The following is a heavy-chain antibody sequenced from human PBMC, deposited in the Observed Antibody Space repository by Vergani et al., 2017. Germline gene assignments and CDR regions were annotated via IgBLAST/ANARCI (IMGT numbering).Heavy chain of an antibody. V-gene: IGHV1-2*02. J-gene: IGHJ5*02. CDR3: ARDPRGSESLFNWFDP. CDR2: FNPKTGDA. CDR1: GYIFTDYY. Sequence: QVQLVQSGTEMKKPGASLKVSFEASGYIFTDYYIHWVRQAPGQGLEWMGWFNPKTGDANYARKFQDRVTMTRDTSLSTVYLELTRLTSDDTAVYHCARDPRGSESLFNWFDPWGQGTLVIVSS. D-gene: IGHD3-10*01.